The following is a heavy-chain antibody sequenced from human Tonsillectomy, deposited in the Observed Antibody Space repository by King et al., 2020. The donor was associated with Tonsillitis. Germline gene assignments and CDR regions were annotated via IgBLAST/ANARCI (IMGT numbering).Heavy chain of an antibody. Sequence: VQLVESGGGVVQPGRSLRLSCAASGFTLSSHSMHWVRQAPGKGLEWVAVISYDGTQQFYADSVKGRFTIPRDNSRDTVYLEMNSLRTEDTAIYYCARWTAATADLDYWGQGTLVTVSS. D-gene: IGHD3/OR15-3a*01. CDR1: GFTLSSHS. CDR2: ISYDGTQQ. V-gene: IGHV3-30*19. J-gene: IGHJ4*02. CDR3: ARWTAATADLDY.